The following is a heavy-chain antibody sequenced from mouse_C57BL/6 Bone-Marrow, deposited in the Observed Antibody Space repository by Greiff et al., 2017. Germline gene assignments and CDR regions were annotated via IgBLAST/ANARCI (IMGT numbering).Heavy chain of an antibody. J-gene: IGHJ1*03. V-gene: IGHV1-50*01. D-gene: IGHD1-1*01. CDR1: GYTFTSYW. Sequence: VQLQQPGAELVKPGASVKLSCKASGYTFTSYWMQWVKQRPGQGLEWIGEIDPSDSYTNYNQKFKGKATLTVDTSSSTAYMQLSSLTSEDSAVYYCARDPITTVVNFDVWGTGTTVTVSS. CDR2: IDPSDSYT. CDR3: ARDPITTVVNFDV.